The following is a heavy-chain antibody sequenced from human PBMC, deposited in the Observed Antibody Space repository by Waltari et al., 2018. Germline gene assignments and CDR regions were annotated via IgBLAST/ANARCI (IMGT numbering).Heavy chain of an antibody. J-gene: IGHJ4*02. Sequence: QVQLQESGPGLVKPSETLSLTCAVSGYSISSGYYWGWIRQPPGKGLEWIGSIYHSGRTYYNPSLKSRVTISVDTSKNQFSLKLSSVTAADTAVYYCARLKGSQQVDYWGQGTLVTVSS. CDR2: IYHSGRT. V-gene: IGHV4-38-2*01. CDR1: GYSISSGYY. CDR3: ARLKGSQQVDY.